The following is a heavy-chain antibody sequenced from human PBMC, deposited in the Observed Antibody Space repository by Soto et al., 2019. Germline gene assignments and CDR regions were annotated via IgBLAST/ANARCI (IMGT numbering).Heavy chain of an antibody. CDR1: GFTFSDFA. D-gene: IGHD2-2*03. Sequence: EVQVLESGGGLVQPGGSLRLSCAATGFTFSDFAMSWVRQAPGKGLECVSRIYCGGNGPHYADSVKFRVTISRYNSQNTLYLQMNSLRAEDTAVYYCAKMEGMDPWAYSFDYWGQGTLVTVSS. CDR3: AKMEGMDPWAYSFDY. V-gene: IGHV3-23*03. CDR2: IYCGGNGP. J-gene: IGHJ4*02.